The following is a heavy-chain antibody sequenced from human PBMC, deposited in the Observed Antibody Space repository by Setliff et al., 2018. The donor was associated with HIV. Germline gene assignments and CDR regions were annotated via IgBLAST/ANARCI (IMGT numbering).Heavy chain of an antibody. J-gene: IGHJ3*02. CDR1: GFTFSSYS. CDR3: AREGIVVVRSSFGAFDI. V-gene: IGHV3-21*01. CDR2: ISSSSSYI. D-gene: IGHD3-22*01. Sequence: GGSLRLSCAASGFTFSSYSMNWVRQAPGKGLEWVSSISSSSSYIYYADSVKGRFTISRDNAKNSLYLQMNSLRAEDTAVYYCAREGIVVVRSSFGAFDIWGQGTMVTVS.